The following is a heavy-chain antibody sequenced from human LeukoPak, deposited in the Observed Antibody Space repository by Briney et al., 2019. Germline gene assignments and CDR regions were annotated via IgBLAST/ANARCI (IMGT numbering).Heavy chain of an antibody. J-gene: IGHJ5*02. V-gene: IGHV4-4*07. D-gene: IGHD4-17*01. CDR3: TRDTGTTGEVKFDP. CDR1: GNSSGDYF. CDR2: IYTSGST. Sequence: SETLSLTCTVSGNSSGDYFWSWSRKPAGKGLGWIGRIYTSGSTTYNPSLKSRVTMSVDTSKSQFSLHLMSVTAADTVVYYCTRDTGTTGEVKFDPWGQGTLVTVSS.